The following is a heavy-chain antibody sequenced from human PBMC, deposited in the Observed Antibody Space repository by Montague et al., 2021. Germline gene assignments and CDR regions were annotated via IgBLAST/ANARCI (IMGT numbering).Heavy chain of an antibody. V-gene: IGHV4-61*01. D-gene: IGHD3-10*01. CDR2: ICDGGSA. J-gene: IGHJ5*02. CDR3: AAYYCGGGRGS. Sequence: SETLSLTCSVSGDSVRCGIYHWGWIRQSPGEGLEWIGYICDGGSATYKTSLGSRVTMSLDTSSNQFSLNLRSATAADTAVYYCAAYYCGGGRGSWGQGTLVTVSS. CDR1: GDSVRCGIYH.